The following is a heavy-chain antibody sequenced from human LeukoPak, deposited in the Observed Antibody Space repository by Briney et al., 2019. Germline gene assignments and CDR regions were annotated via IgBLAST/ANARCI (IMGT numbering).Heavy chain of an antibody. V-gene: IGHV2-26*01. J-gene: IGHJ4*02. Sequence: SGPTLVNPTETLTLTCTVSVFALSNARMGVSWIRQPPGKALEWLAHIFSNDEKSYSTSLKSRLTISKDTSKSQVVLTMTNMDPVDTATYYCARIPPKAGKYSSGCVDYWGQGTLVTVSS. CDR3: ARIPPKAGKYSSGCVDY. CDR1: VFALSNARMG. CDR2: IFSNDEK. D-gene: IGHD6-19*01.